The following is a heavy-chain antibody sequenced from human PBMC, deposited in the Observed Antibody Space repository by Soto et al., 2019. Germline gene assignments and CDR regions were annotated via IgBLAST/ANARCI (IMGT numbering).Heavy chain of an antibody. Sequence: QVQLVQSGAEVKKPGSSVKVSCKASGGTFSSYSINWVRQAPGQGLEWMGEIIPIFGTANYAQTFQGRVTITADESTRTAYMELSSLRSEDTAVSYWARDGGSQSGGIDYWGQGTLVTVSS. J-gene: IGHJ4*02. CDR3: ARDGGSQSGGIDY. D-gene: IGHD1-26*01. CDR2: IIPIFGTA. CDR1: GGTFSSYS. V-gene: IGHV1-69*01.